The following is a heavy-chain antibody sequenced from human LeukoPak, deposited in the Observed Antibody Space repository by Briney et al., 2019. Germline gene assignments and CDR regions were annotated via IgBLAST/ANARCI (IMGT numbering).Heavy chain of an antibody. CDR3: AENYARGGSTDF. CDR2: ISNDGSKK. J-gene: IGHJ4*02. V-gene: IGHV3-30-3*01. D-gene: IGHD3-22*01. Sequence: PGGSLRLSCAASGFTFSSCAMHWVRQAPGKGLEWVAVISNDGSKKYYVDSVKGRFTISRDDSKNTLYLQMNSLRTEGTAIYYCAENYARGGSTDFWGQGSLVTVSS. CDR1: GFTFSSCA.